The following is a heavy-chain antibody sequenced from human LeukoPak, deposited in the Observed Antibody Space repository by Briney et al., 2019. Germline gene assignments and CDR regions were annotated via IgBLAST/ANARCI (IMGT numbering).Heavy chain of an antibody. CDR1: GYSFTGYY. V-gene: IGHV1-2*02. J-gene: IGHJ5*02. Sequence: ASVKVSCKASGYSFTGYYMHWVRQAPGQGLEWMGWINPNSGGTNYAQKFQGRVTMTRDTSISTAYMELSRLRSDDTAVYYCARDFRAAMVSDWFDPWGQGTLVTVSS. D-gene: IGHD5-18*01. CDR3: ARDFRAAMVSDWFDP. CDR2: INPNSGGT.